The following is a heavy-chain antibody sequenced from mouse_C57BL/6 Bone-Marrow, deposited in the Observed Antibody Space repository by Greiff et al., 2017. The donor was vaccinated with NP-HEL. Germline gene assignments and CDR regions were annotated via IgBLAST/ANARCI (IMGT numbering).Heavy chain of an antibody. CDR1: GYTFTSYG. CDR2: IYPRSGNT. Sequence: VKLQESGAELARPGASVKLSCKASGYTFTSYGISWVKQRPGQGLEWIGEIYPRSGNTYYNEKFKGKATLTADKSSSTAYMELRSLTSEDSAVYFCARESFYDGYREYWGQGTTLTVSS. V-gene: IGHV1-81*01. D-gene: IGHD2-3*01. CDR3: ARESFYDGYREY. J-gene: IGHJ2*01.